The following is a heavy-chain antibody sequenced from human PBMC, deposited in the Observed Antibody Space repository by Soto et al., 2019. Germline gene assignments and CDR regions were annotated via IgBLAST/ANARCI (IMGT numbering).Heavy chain of an antibody. D-gene: IGHD3-3*01. V-gene: IGHV3-30*18. CDR2: ISYDGSNK. Sequence: GGSLRLSCASSGFTFSSYGMHWVRQATGKGLEWVAVISYDGSNKYYADSVKGRFTISRDNSKNTLYLQMNSLRAEDTAVYYCAKDLSSFGVDYFDYWGQGTLVTVSS. CDR1: GFTFSSYG. CDR3: AKDLSSFGVDYFDY. J-gene: IGHJ4*02.